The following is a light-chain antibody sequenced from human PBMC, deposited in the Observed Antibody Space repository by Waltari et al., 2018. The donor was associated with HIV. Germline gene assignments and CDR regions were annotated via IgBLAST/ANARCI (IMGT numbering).Light chain of an antibody. Sequence: NFMLTQPHSVSESPGKTVTISCARSSGNIASNHVKWYQQRPGSAPTPVIYEDTPRPSGVPDRFSGSIDISSNSASLTIYELKTEDEADYYCQSYDSTNPCVFGTGTRVTVL. CDR2: EDT. CDR3: QSYDSTNPCV. CDR1: SGNIASNH. V-gene: IGLV6-57*03. J-gene: IGLJ1*01.